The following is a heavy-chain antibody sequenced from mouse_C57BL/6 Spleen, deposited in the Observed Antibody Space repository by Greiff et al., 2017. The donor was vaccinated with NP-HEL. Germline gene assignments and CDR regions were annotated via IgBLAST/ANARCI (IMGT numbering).Heavy chain of an antibody. CDR3: AREGTGAWFAY. V-gene: IGHV1-82*01. CDR2: IYPGDGDT. CDR1: GYAFSSSW. Sequence: VQLQQSGPELVKPGASVKISCKASGYAFSSSWMNWVKQRPGKGLEWIGRIYPGDGDTNYNGKFKGKATLTADKSSSTAYMQLSSLTSEDSAVYFWAREGTGAWFAYWGQGTLVTVSA. D-gene: IGHD3-3*01. J-gene: IGHJ3*01.